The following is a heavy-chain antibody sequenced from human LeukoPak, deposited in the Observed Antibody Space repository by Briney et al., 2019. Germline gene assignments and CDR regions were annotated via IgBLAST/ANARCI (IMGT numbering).Heavy chain of an antibody. CDR1: GFTFSNYW. Sequence: QTGGSLRLSCAASGFTFSNYWISWVRQAPGKGLEWVANMNEGGSEKYYVDSVKGRFTISRDNAKNSLCLQMNSLRAEDTAVYYCARDSGSYWGGYYFDYWGQGTLVTVSS. J-gene: IGHJ4*02. V-gene: IGHV3-7*03. D-gene: IGHD1-26*01. CDR2: MNEGGSEK. CDR3: ARDSGSYWGGYYFDY.